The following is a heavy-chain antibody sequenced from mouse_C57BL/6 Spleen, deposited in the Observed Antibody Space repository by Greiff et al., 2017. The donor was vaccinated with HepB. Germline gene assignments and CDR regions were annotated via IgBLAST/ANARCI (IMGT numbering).Heavy chain of an antibody. CDR3: ARQLRPGDYYAMDY. D-gene: IGHD3-2*02. V-gene: IGHV14-2*01. CDR2: IDPEDGET. J-gene: IGHJ4*01. Sequence: EVQRVESGAELVKPGASVKLSCTASGFNIKDYYMHWVKQRTEQGLEWIGRIDPEDGETKYAPKFQGKATITADTSSNAAYLPLSSLTSEDTAVYYCARQLRPGDYYAMDYWGQGTSVTVSS. CDR1: GFNIKDYY.